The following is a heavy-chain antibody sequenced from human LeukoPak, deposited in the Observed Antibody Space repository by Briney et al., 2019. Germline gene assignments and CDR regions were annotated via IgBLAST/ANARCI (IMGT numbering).Heavy chain of an antibody. CDR3: ARVTVGYCSGGRCSNFDV. J-gene: IGHJ4*02. CDR2: TGNKANSYTT. Sequence: GGSLRLSCAASGFTFSDHSMDWVRQAPGKGLEWVGRTGNKANSYTTEYAASVKGRFTISRDDSKNSLYPQMNSLKTEDTAVYYCARVTVGYCSGGRCSNFDVWGQGTLVTVSS. CDR1: GFTFSDHS. D-gene: IGHD2-15*01. V-gene: IGHV3-72*01.